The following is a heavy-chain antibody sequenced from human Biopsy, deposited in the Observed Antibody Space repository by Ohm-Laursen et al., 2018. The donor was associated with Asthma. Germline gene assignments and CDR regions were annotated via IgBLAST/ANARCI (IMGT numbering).Heavy chain of an antibody. CDR2: MYYSGSA. Sequence: ILSLTCSVSGGAIRTSGYYWGWIRQPPGKGLEWIGSMYYSGSANYNPSLESRVTISVNTSKNQFSLKLSSVTAADTAVYFCARHQEAASYHYDGSIDYWGQGIPVTVSS. J-gene: IGHJ4*02. CDR3: ARHQEAASYHYDGSIDY. CDR1: GGAIRTSGYY. V-gene: IGHV4-39*01. D-gene: IGHD3-22*01.